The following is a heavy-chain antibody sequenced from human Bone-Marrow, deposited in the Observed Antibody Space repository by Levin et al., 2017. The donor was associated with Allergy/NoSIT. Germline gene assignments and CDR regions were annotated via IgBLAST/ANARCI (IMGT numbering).Heavy chain of an antibody. V-gene: IGHV4-34*01. CDR1: GGSLSGYY. J-gene: IGHJ4*02. Sequence: SETLSLTCAVYGGSLSGYYWSWIRQPPGKGLEWIGEINHSGSTTYNPSLKSRVTISVDTSKNQFSLRLSSVTAADTAVYYCASYLYGGLDYWGRGTLVTVSS. CDR3: ASYLYGGLDY. CDR2: INHSGST. D-gene: IGHD3-16*01.